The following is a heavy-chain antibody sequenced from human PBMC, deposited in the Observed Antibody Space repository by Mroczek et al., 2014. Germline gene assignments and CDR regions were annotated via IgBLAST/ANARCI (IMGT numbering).Heavy chain of an antibody. D-gene: IGHD2-2*01. CDR3: TRLEGNIVVVPAARSDAFDI. CDR1: GFTFSGSA. J-gene: IGHJ3*02. CDR2: IRSKANSYAT. V-gene: IGHV3-73*01. Sequence: VQLVESGGGLVQPGGSLKLSCAASGFTFSGSAMHWVRQASGKGLEWVGRIRSKANSYATAYAASVKGRFTISRDDSKNTAYLQMNSLKTEDTAVYYCTRLEGNIVVVPAARSDAFDIWGQGTMVTVSS.